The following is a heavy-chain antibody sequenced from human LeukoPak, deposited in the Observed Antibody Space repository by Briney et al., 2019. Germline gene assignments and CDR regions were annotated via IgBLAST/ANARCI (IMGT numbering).Heavy chain of an antibody. CDR3: ASFDSSGYLGYYYMDV. CDR2: IYTSGST. CDR1: GGSISSYY. Sequence: SETLSLTCTVSGGSISSYYWSWIRQPPGKGLEWIGYIYTSGSTNYNPSLKSRVTISVDTSKNQFSLKLSSVTAADTAVYYCASFDSSGYLGYYYMDVWGKGTTVTVSS. D-gene: IGHD3-22*01. V-gene: IGHV4-4*09. J-gene: IGHJ6*03.